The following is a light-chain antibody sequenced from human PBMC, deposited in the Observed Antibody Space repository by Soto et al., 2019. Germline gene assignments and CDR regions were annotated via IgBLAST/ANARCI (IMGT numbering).Light chain of an antibody. V-gene: IGKV1-39*01. Sequence: DIQMTQSPSSLSASVGDRVTITCRASQSISSYLNWYQQKPGKAPKLLIYAASSLQSGVASRFSGSGSGTDFTLTISSLQPEDFATYYCQQSYSTPYTFCQGTKLEIK. CDR1: QSISSY. CDR2: AAS. CDR3: QQSYSTPYT. J-gene: IGKJ2*01.